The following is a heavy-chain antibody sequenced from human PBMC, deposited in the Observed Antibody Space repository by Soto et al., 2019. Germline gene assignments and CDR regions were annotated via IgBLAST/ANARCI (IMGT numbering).Heavy chain of an antibody. J-gene: IGHJ5*02. D-gene: IGHD3-22*01. CDR2: IYYSGST. CDR1: GGSISSGGYY. Sequence: QVQLQESGPGLVKPSQTLSLTCTVSGGSISSGGYYWSWIRQHPGKGLERIGYIYYSGSTYYNPSLKSRVTISVDTSKNQFSLKLSSVTAADTAVYYCAREPRDYYDSSGGFDPWGQGTLVTVSS. CDR3: AREPRDYYDSSGGFDP. V-gene: IGHV4-31*03.